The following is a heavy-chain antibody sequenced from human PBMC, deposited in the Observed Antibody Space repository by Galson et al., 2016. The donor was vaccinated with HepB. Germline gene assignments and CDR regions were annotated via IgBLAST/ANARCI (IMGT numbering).Heavy chain of an antibody. D-gene: IGHD3-10*01. CDR2: ITRSGDAT. V-gene: IGHV3-23*01. CDR3: ARDRDDPSAGNYYFDY. CDR1: GFSFSNHG. Sequence: SLRLSCADSGFSFSNHGMSWVRQPPGRGLEWVSGITRSGDATHYADFAKGRFTISRDNSNNIVYLQMDRLTAEDTAVFFCARDRDDPSAGNYYFDYWGQGILVTVSS. J-gene: IGHJ4*02.